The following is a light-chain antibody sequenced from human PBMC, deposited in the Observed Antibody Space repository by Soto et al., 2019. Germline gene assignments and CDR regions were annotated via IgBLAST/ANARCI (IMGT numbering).Light chain of an antibody. Sequence: QSVLTQPPSASGSPGQSVTISCTGTNSDVGGYNYVSWYQQHPGKAPKLMIYEVTKRPSGVPDRFSGSRSGNTASLTISGLQAEDEAHYYCSSSTDTSILFGGGTKLTVL. CDR3: SSSTDTSIL. V-gene: IGLV2-8*01. CDR2: EVT. CDR1: NSDVGGYNY. J-gene: IGLJ2*01.